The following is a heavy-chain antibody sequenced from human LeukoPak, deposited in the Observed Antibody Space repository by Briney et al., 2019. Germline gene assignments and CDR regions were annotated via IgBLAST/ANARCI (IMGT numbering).Heavy chain of an antibody. Sequence: PGGSLTHSCPAPGFTFSSYWMHGVGQPRGRGLVGVSRISSDGSSTRYADSVKGRFTISRDNAKNTLYLQMNSLRAEDTAVYFCAVPASSWYPDDAFDIWGQGTMVTVSS. CDR3: AVPASSWYPDDAFDI. D-gene: IGHD6-13*01. CDR1: GFTFSSYW. V-gene: IGHV3-74*01. J-gene: IGHJ3*02. CDR2: ISSDGSST.